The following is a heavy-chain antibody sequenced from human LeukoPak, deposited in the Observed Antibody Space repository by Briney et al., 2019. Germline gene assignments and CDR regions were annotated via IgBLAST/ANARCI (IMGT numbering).Heavy chain of an antibody. CDR2: INHNGNVN. V-gene: IGHV3-7*01. CDR3: ARDVDTAMVSGYYFDY. CDR1: GFTFSSYW. D-gene: IGHD5-18*01. J-gene: IGHJ4*02. Sequence: GGSLRLSCAASGFTFSSYWMNWARQAPGKGLEWVASINHNGNVNYYVDSVKGRFTISRDNSKNTLYLQMNSLRAEDTAVYYCARDVDTAMVSGYYFDYWGQGTLVTVSS.